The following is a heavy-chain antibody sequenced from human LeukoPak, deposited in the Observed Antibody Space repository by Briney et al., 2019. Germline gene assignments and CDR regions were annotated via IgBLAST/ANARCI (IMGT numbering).Heavy chain of an antibody. CDR2: MSGSGGST. CDR3: AKRDVGGSGSYGFDF. CDR1: GFTFSSYT. V-gene: IGHV3-23*01. J-gene: IGHJ4*02. D-gene: IGHD3-10*01. Sequence: GGSLRLSCAASGFTFSSYTMNWVRQAPGKGLGWVSTMSGSGGSTYYADSVKGRFTISRDNSKNTLYLEMKSLRAEDTAVYYCAKRDVGGSGSYGFDFWGQGTLVTVSS.